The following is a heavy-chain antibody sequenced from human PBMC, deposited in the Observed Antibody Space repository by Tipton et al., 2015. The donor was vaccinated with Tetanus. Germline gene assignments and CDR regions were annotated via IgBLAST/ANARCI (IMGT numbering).Heavy chain of an antibody. CDR2: ITPIFGTT. CDR1: GGTFTNYA. J-gene: IGHJ4*02. Sequence: QLVQSGAEMKRPGSSVKVSCKASGGTFTNYALSWVRQAPGQGLEWVGGITPIFGTTNSAPRFQGRVTITADESKNTAYMELSNLRSEDTAVYYCARAPNPISRAYDYWGQGTQITVSS. V-gene: IGHV1-69*01. D-gene: IGHD1-14*01. CDR3: ARAPNPISRAYDY.